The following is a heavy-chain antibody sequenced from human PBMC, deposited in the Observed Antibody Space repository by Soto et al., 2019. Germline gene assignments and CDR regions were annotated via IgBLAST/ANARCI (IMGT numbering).Heavy chain of an antibody. CDR1: GFPFNYAS. V-gene: IGHV3-15*01. J-gene: IGHJ4*02. CDR2: IKSRTEGGTT. CDR3: TTANYYDSSGYRVGDY. D-gene: IGHD3-22*01. Sequence: EVQVVESGGGLVKPGGSLRLSCAASGFPFNYASMSWVRQAPGKGLEWVGRIKSRTEGGTTDYAEPVKGRFTISRDDSKNTLYLQINNLKTEDTAVYYCTTANYYDSSGYRVGDYWGQGTLVTVSS.